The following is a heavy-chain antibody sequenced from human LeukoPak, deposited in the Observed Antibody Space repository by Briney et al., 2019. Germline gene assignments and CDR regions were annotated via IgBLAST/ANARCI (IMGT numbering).Heavy chain of an antibody. Sequence: ASVKVSCKVSGYTLTELSMHWVRQAPGKGFEWMGGFDPEDGETIYAQKFQGRVTMTEDTSTDTAYMELSSLRSEDTAVYYCATIPHTAMGYYYGMDVWGQGTTVTVSS. J-gene: IGHJ6*02. V-gene: IGHV1-24*01. CDR3: ATIPHTAMGYYYGMDV. CDR1: GYTLTELS. D-gene: IGHD5-18*01. CDR2: FDPEDGET.